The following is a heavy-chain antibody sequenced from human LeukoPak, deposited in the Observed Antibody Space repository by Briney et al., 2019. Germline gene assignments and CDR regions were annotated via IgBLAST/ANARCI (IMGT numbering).Heavy chain of an antibody. J-gene: IGHJ3*02. CDR2: IKQDGSEK. D-gene: IGHD6-19*01. V-gene: IGHV3-7*01. CDR3: ASVIAVAGDAFDI. Sequence: GGSLRLSCAASGFTFSNYWVSWVRQAPGKRLEWVANIKQDGSEKYYVDSVKGRFSISRDNAKNSLYLQMNSLRAEDTAVYYCASVIAVAGDAFDIWGQGTMVTVSS. CDR1: GFTFSNYW.